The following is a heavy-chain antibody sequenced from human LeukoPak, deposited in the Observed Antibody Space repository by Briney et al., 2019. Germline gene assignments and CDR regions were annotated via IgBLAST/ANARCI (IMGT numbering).Heavy chain of an antibody. V-gene: IGHV4-34*01. CDR3: ARAYDYVWGSYRYRNWFDP. CDR2: INHSGST. D-gene: IGHD3-16*02. J-gene: IGHJ5*02. Sequence: PSETLSLTCAVYGGSFSGYYWSWIRQPPGKGLEWIGEINHSGSTNYNPSLKSRVTISLDTSKNQFSLKLSSVTAADTAVYYCARAYDYVWGSYRYRNWFDPWGQGTLVTVSS. CDR1: GGSFSGYY.